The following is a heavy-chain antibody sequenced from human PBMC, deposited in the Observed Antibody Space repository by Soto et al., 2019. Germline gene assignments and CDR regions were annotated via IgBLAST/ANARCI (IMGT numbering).Heavy chain of an antibody. D-gene: IGHD6-25*01. CDR1: GSSFTSYW. Sequence: GESLKISCKGSGSSFTSYWIGWVRQMPGKGLEWMGIIYPGDSDTRYSPSFQGQVTISADKSISTAYLQWSSLKASDTAMYYCARPHLGDSGSAGTFDIWGQGTMVTVSS. CDR2: IYPGDSDT. V-gene: IGHV5-51*01. J-gene: IGHJ3*02. CDR3: ARPHLGDSGSAGTFDI.